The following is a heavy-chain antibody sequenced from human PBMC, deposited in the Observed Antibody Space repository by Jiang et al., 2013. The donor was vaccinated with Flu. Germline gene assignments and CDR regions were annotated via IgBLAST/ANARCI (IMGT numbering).Heavy chain of an antibody. V-gene: IGHV4-31*03. CDR2: IYYSGST. D-gene: IGHD2-2*01. Sequence: GSGLVKPSQTLSLTCTVSGGSISSGGYYWSWIRQHPGKGLEWIGYIYYSGSTYYNPSLKSRVTISVDTSKNQFSLKLSSVTAADTAVYYCAKQCSSTSCYLVRWGQGTLVTVSS. CDR3: AKQCSSTSCYLVR. J-gene: IGHJ4*02. CDR1: GGSISSGGYY.